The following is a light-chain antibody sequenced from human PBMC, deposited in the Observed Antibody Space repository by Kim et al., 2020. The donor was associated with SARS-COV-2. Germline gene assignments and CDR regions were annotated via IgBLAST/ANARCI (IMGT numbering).Light chain of an antibody. J-gene: IGLJ3*02. CDR3: SSYTSSATWV. CDR2: YVT. V-gene: IGLV2-14*01. CDR1: SSDIGTYNH. Sequence: QSAPTQPASVSGSPGQSITISCTGISSDIGTYNHVSWYQQYPGKAPKVIIYYVTKRSSGVSDRFAGSKSGNTASLTISGLQVEDEADYYCSSYTSSATWVFGGGTQLTVL.